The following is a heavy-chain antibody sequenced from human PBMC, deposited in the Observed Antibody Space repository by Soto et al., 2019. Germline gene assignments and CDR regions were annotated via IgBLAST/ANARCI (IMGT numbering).Heavy chain of an antibody. CDR1: GGSISSYH. D-gene: IGHD3-9*01. V-gene: IGHV4-59*08. Sequence: QVLLQESGPGLVKPSETLSLTCTVSGGSISSYHWYWIRQSQGKGLQWIGHINYSGSTKYNHSLKIRVSITVDNSKNEFSLQLTSVAAADTAVYYCARRGPYYDLLTGYFFYGMDVWGQGTTVNVSS. CDR3: ARRGPYYDLLTGYFFYGMDV. CDR2: INYSGST. J-gene: IGHJ6*02.